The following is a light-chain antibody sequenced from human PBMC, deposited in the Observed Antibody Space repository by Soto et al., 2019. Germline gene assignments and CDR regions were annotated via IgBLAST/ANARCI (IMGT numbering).Light chain of an antibody. V-gene: IGLV2-14*01. CDR1: SSDVGGYNY. Sequence: QSALTQPAFVSASLGQSITISCTGTSSDVGGYNYVSWYQQRPGKAPKLIIFEVSHRPSGVSNRFSGTKSGNTASLTISGLQAEDETDYYCTSYTSSATHVFGTGTKVTVL. J-gene: IGLJ1*01. CDR2: EVS. CDR3: TSYTSSATHV.